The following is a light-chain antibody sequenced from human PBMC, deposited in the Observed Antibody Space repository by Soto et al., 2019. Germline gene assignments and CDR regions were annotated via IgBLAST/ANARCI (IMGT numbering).Light chain of an antibody. V-gene: IGKV1-5*03. CDR1: QSIAEW. CDR2: RAS. J-gene: IGKJ2*01. Sequence: DIQMTQSPVTLSASVGDRVAITCRASQSIAEWLAWYQHKPGKAPKLLIYRASHLASGVPSRFSGSGSGTEFTFTITSLQPDDFATYYCQHYDSYPVTFCQGTNLEI. CDR3: QHYDSYPVT.